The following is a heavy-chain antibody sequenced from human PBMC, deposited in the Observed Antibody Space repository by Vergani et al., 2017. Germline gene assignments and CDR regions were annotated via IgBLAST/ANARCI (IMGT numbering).Heavy chain of an antibody. V-gene: IGHV4-4*09. D-gene: IGHD2-2*01. CDR1: GGSISSYY. CDR3: ARAASGYCSSTSCYSYYYYYMDV. CDR2: IYTSGST. J-gene: IGHJ6*03. Sequence: QVQLQESGPGLVKPSETLSLTCTVSGGSISSYYWSWIRQPPGKGLEWIGYIYTSGSTNYNPSLKSRVTISVDTSKNQFSLKLSSVTAADTAVYYCARAASGYCSSTSCYSYYYYYMDVWGKGTTVTVSS.